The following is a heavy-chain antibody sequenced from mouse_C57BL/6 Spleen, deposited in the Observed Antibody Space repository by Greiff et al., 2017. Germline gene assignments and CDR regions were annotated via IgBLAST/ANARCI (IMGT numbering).Heavy chain of an antibody. D-gene: IGHD2-1*01. Sequence: QVQLKQSGAELARPGASVKLSCKASGYTFTSYGISWVKQRTGQGLEWIGEIYPRSGNTYYNEKFKGKATLTADKSSSTAYMELRSLTSEDSAVYFCAGGIYYGNYSWFAYWGQGTLVTVSA. V-gene: IGHV1-81*01. J-gene: IGHJ3*01. CDR3: AGGIYYGNYSWFAY. CDR2: IYPRSGNT. CDR1: GYTFTSYG.